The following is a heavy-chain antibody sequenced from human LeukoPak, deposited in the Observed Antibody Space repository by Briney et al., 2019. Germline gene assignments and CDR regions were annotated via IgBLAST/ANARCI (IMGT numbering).Heavy chain of an antibody. V-gene: IGHV3-30*18. CDR3: AKDTGFLEWQIYGMDV. D-gene: IGHD3-3*01. CDR2: ISYDGSNK. CDR1: GFTFSSYG. Sequence: PGRSLRLSCAASGFTFSSYGMHWVRQAPGKGLEWVAVISYDGSNKYYADSVKGRFTISRDNSKNTLYLQMNSLRAEDTAVYYCAKDTGFLEWQIYGMDVWGQGTTVTVSS. J-gene: IGHJ6*02.